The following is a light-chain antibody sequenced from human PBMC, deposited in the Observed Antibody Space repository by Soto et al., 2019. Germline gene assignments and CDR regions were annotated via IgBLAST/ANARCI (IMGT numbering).Light chain of an antibody. V-gene: IGKV3-20*01. CDR3: QHYGTSPPMYT. CDR2: RAS. J-gene: IGKJ2*01. CDR1: QSVTSGY. Sequence: EIVLTQSPGTLSLSPGERATLSCRASQSVTSGYLGWYQQKPGQAPRLLISRASSRATGISDRFNGSGSGTDFTLTISRLEPEDCAVYYCQHYGTSPPMYTFGQGTKVAIK.